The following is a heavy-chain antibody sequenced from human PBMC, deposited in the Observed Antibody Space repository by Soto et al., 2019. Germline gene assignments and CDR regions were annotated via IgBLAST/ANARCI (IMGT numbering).Heavy chain of an antibody. D-gene: IGHD1-26*01. J-gene: IGHJ6*04. CDR2: VSFDSKNK. V-gene: IGHV3-30*18. CDR3: AKESVEATYSYYGMDV. CDR1: GFSFESYG. Sequence: PGGSLRLSCGGSGFSFESYGMHWVRQAPGKGLEWVATVSFDSKNKYYIDSVEGRFTISRDNSKKMLSLQMTSLRHEDTAVYYCAKESVEATYSYYGMDVWGTGTKVTSPQ.